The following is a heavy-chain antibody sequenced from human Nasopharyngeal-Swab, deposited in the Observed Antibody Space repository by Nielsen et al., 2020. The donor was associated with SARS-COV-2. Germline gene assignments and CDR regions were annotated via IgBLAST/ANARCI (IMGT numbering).Heavy chain of an antibody. CDR1: GFTFSGYG. CDR2: ISYDGSNK. D-gene: IGHD3-3*01. CDR3: AKDQFSIFGEDAFDI. V-gene: IGHV3-30*18. Sequence: GGSLRLSCAASGFTFSGYGMHWVRQAPGKGLEWVAVISYDGSNKYYADSVKGRFTISRDNSKNTLYLQMNSLRAEDTAVYYCAKDQFSIFGEDAFDIWGQGTMVTVSS. J-gene: IGHJ3*02.